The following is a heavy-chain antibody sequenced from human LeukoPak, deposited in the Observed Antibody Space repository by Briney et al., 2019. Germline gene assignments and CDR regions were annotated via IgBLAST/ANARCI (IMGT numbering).Heavy chain of an antibody. V-gene: IGHV3-21*01. J-gene: IGHJ4*02. D-gene: IGHD4-17*01. CDR3: ARATVTTEEFDY. CDR2: ISSSSGYI. CDR1: GFTFSSYS. Sequence: GGSLRLSCAASGFTFSSYSMNWVRQAPGKGLEWVSSISSSSGYIYYADSVKGRFTISRDNAKNSLYLQMNSLRVEDTAVYYCARATVTTEEFDYWGQGTLVTVSS.